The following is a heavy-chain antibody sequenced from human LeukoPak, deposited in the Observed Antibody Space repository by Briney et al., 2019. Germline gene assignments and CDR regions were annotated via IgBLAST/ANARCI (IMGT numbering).Heavy chain of an antibody. D-gene: IGHD7-27*01. Sequence: GGSLRLSCAASGFTFRSHWMHWVRQAPGKGLVWVSRIKGDESWTNYADSVKGRFTISRDNAKNTLYLQMTSLRVEDTTMYYCVRDGDVCNFDQWGQGTLVTVSS. CDR1: GFTFRSHW. CDR2: IKGDESWT. V-gene: IGHV3-74*01. CDR3: VRDGDVCNFDQ. J-gene: IGHJ4*02.